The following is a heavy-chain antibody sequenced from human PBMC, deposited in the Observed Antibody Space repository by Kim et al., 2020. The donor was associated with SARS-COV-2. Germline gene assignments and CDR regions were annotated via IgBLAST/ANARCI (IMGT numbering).Heavy chain of an antibody. CDR3: AQPYTSISNSPHLN. Sequence: SETLSLTCTVSGPSIRDYYWSWIRQSPEKGLEWIGYIRDTGISYYNPSLDNRVTLSLDKSKKQISLRLNSVTAADTAVYYCAQPYTSISNSPHLNWSPGALVTVSS. CDR2: IRDTGIS. D-gene: IGHD3-16*01. J-gene: IGHJ4*02. CDR1: GPSIRDYY. V-gene: IGHV4-59*03.